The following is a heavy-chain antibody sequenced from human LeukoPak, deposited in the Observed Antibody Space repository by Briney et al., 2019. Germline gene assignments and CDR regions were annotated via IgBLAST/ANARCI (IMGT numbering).Heavy chain of an antibody. CDR3: ARGTPRRYIVVVVAATRGHWFDP. CDR2: IYYSGST. D-gene: IGHD2-15*01. V-gene: IGHV4-59*12. Sequence: PSETLSLTCTVSGGSISSYYWSWIRQPPGKGLEWIGYIYYSGSTNYNPSLKSRVTISVDTSKNQFSLKLSSVTAADTAVYYCARGTPRRYIVVVVAATRGHWFDPWGQGTLVTVSS. J-gene: IGHJ5*02. CDR1: GGSISSYY.